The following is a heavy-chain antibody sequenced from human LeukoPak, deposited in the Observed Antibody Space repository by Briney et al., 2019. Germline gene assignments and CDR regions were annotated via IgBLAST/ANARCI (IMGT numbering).Heavy chain of an antibody. V-gene: IGHV3-21*01. CDR3: ARVSGRLERQSDLDY. J-gene: IGHJ4*02. D-gene: IGHD1-1*01. Sequence: GGSLGLSCAASGFTFASYSMNWVRQAPGKGLEWVSSISGDSTYIYNAGSVKGRFTISRDNAQASLYLQMISLRADDTAVYYCARVSGRLERQSDLDYWGQGTLVIVSS. CDR2: ISGDSTYI. CDR1: GFTFASYS.